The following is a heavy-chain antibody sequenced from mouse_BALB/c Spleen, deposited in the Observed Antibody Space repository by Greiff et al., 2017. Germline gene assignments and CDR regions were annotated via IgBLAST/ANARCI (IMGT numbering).Heavy chain of an antibody. V-gene: IGHV1-82*01. Sequence: QVQLQQSGPELVKPGASVKISCKASGYAFSSSWMNWVKQRPGQGLEWIGRIYPGDGDTNYNGKFKGKATLTADKSSSTAYMQLSSLTSVDSAVYFCARSDRYAHWGQGTTLTVSS. CDR3: ARSDRYAH. CDR2: IYPGDGDT. J-gene: IGHJ2*01. CDR1: GYAFSSSW. D-gene: IGHD2-14*01.